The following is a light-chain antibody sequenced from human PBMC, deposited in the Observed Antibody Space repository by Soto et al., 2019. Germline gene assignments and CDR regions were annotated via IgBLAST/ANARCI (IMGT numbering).Light chain of an antibody. CDR3: QQFTSYSSLT. CDR2: DAS. J-gene: IGKJ3*01. V-gene: IGKV1-5*01. Sequence: DIQMTQSPSTLSASVGDTGTITCRASQNIGRWLAWYQQKPGKAPKLLIYDASNLESGVPSRISGSGSGTEFTLTISSLQPDDFATYYCQQFTSYSSLTFGPGTKVHIK. CDR1: QNIGRW.